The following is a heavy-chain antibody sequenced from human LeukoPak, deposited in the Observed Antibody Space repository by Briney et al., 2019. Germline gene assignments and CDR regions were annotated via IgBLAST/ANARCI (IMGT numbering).Heavy chain of an antibody. J-gene: IGHJ4*02. CDR3: ASCSSDYWFDY. CDR2: INHSGST. Sequence: PSETLSLTCAVYGGSFSGYYWSWLRQPPGKGLEWIGEINHSGSTNYNPSLKSRVTISVDTSKNQFSLKLSSVTAADTAVYYCASCSSDYWFDYWGQGTLVTVSS. V-gene: IGHV4-34*01. CDR1: GGSFSGYY. D-gene: IGHD4-17*01.